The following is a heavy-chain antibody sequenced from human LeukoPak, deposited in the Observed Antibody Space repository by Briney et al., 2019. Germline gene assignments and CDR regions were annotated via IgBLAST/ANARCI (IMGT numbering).Heavy chain of an antibody. V-gene: IGHV3-20*04. J-gene: IGHJ4*02. CDR2: INWNGGST. CDR3: ARDGPYSYYFDY. D-gene: IGHD2-15*01. Sequence: GGSLRLSCAASGFTFSSYGMSWVRQAPGKGLEWVSGINWNGGSTGYADSVKGRFTISRDNAKNSLYLQMNSLRAEDTALYYCARDGPYSYYFDYWGQGTLVTVSS. CDR1: GFTFSSYG.